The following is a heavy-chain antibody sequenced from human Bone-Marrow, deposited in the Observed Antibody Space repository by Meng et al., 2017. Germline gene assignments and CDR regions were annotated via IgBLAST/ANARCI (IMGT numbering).Heavy chain of an antibody. V-gene: IGHV5-51*01. CDR3: ARGSYGDYQRDYFDY. Sequence: KVSCKGSGYSFTSYWIGWVRQRPGKGLEWMGIIYPGDSDTRYSPSFQGQVTISADKSISTAYLQWSSLKASDTAMYYCARGSYGDYQRDYFDYWGQGTLVTVSS. CDR2: IYPGDSDT. D-gene: IGHD4-17*01. CDR1: GYSFTSYW. J-gene: IGHJ4*02.